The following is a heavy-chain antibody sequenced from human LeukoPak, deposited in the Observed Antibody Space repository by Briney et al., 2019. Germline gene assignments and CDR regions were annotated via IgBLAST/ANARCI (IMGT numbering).Heavy chain of an antibody. CDR1: GGSISSSSYY. CDR2: IYYSGST. D-gene: IGHD3-22*01. J-gene: IGHJ4*01. Sequence: SETLSLTCTVSGGSISSSSYYWGWIRQPPGKGLEWIGSIYYSGSTYYNPSLKSRVTISVDTSKNQFSLKLSSVTAADTAVYYCARDPEGGYDYWCHGTLVT. CDR3: ARDPEGGYDY. V-gene: IGHV4-39*07.